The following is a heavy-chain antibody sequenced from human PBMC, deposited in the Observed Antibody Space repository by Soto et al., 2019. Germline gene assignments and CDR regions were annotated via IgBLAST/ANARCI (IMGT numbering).Heavy chain of an antibody. V-gene: IGHV1-18*01. CDR1: GYNFNSYT. CDR2: ISAYNGNT. J-gene: IGHJ5*02. Sequence: QVQLVQSGAEVKKTGASVKVSCKASGYNFNSYTISWVRQAPVQGLEWMGRISAYNGNTNYAQKLQGRVTMTTDTSTSTAYMELRSLRSDDTAVYHCARVVGALGHWFDPWGQGTLVTVSS. CDR3: ARVVGALGHWFDP. D-gene: IGHD1-26*01.